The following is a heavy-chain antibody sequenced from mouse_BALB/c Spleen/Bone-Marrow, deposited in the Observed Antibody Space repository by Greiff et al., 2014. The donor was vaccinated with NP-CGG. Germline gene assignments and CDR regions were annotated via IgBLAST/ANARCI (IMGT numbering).Heavy chain of an antibody. D-gene: IGHD2-12*01. J-gene: IGHJ4*01. Sequence: VMLVESGPGLVAPSQSLSITCTVSGFSLTSYGVHWVRQPPGKGLEWLGVIWAGGSTNYNSALMSRLSISKDNSKNQVFLKMNSLQTDDTAMYYCAKYSYFCAMDYWGQGTSVTVSS. CDR2: IWAGGST. CDR3: AKYSYFCAMDY. V-gene: IGHV2-9*02. CDR1: GFSLTSYG.